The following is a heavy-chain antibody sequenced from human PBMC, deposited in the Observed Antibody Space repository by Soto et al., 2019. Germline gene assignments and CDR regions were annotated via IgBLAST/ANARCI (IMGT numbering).Heavy chain of an antibody. Sequence: GGSLGLSCAVSGLSFSSHWMQWVRHAPGKGQVWVSRVRSKANSYATAYAASVKGRITISRDESQNTAYLQMNSLKTEDTAVYYCTNDYGDSYYNIIDVWRKGTTGTVSS. V-gene: IGHV3-73*01. CDR2: VRSKANSYAT. CDR3: TNDYGDSYYNIIDV. CDR1: GLSFSSHW. J-gene: IGHJ6*03. D-gene: IGHD4-17*01.